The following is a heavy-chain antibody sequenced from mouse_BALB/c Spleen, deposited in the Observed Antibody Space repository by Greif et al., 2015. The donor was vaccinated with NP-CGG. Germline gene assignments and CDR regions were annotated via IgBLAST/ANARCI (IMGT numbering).Heavy chain of an antibody. CDR2: ISSGSSTI. V-gene: IGHV5-17*02. CDR1: GFAFSSFG. D-gene: IGHD2-3*01. J-gene: IGHJ4*01. Sequence: QLVASGGGLVQPGGSRKLSCAASGFAFSSFGMHWVRQAPEKGLEWVAYISSGSSTIYYADTVKGRFTISRDNPKNTLFLQMTSLRSEDTAMYYCARYDGYYYAMDYWGQGTPVTVSS. CDR3: ARYDGYYYAMDY.